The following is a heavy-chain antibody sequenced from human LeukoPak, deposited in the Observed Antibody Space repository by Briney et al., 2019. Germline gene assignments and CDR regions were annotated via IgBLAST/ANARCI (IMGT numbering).Heavy chain of an antibody. CDR2: ISSSSSTI. CDR3: AVGIAATRRYFDY. CDR1: GFTFTSYS. V-gene: IGHV3-48*02. J-gene: IGHJ4*02. D-gene: IGHD6-25*01. Sequence: GGSLRLSCAASGFTFTSYSMNWVREAPGKGLEWVSYISSSSSTIYYADSVKGRFTISRDNAKNSLYLQMNSLRDEDTAVYYCAVGIAATRRYFDYWGQGTLVTVSS.